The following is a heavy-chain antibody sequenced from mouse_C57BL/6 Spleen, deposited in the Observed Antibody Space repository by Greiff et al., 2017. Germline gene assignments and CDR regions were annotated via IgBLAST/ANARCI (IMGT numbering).Heavy chain of an antibody. Sequence: EVQLVESGPGLVKPSQSLSLTCSVTGYSITSGYYWNWIRQFPGNKLEWMGYISYDGSNNYNPSLKNRISITRDTSKNQFFLKLNSVTTEDTATYYCARDYYGEAMDYWGQGTSVTVSS. D-gene: IGHD1-1*01. CDR1: GYSITSGYY. CDR2: ISYDGSN. J-gene: IGHJ4*01. CDR3: ARDYYGEAMDY. V-gene: IGHV3-6*01.